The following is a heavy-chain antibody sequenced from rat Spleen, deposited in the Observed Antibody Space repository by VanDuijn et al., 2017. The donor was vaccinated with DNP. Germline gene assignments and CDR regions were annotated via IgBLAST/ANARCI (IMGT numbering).Heavy chain of an antibody. V-gene: IGHV5-25*01. CDR3: ARKDYSSYIFDY. D-gene: IGHD1-2*01. CDR2: IGSPAYAP. J-gene: IGHJ2*01. Sequence: EVQLVASGGGLVQPGRSLQVSCAASGFTFSAYYLAWVRQAPAKGLEWVAYIGSPAYAPYYGDSVKGRFTISRDNAKSSLYLQMDSLRSEDTATYYCARKDYSSYIFDYWGQGVMVTVSS. CDR1: GFTFSAYY.